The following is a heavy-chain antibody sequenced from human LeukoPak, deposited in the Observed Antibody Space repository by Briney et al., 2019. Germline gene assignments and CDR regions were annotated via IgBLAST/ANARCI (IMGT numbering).Heavy chain of an antibody. Sequence: GASVKVSCKASGYTFTSYGISWVRQAPGQGLEWMGWISAYNGNTNYAQKLQGRVTMTTDTSTSTAYMELRSLRSDDTAVYYCAFLPYYYDSSGLDYYYYGMDVWGQGTTVTVSS. CDR1: GYTFTSYG. D-gene: IGHD3-22*01. CDR3: AFLPYYYDSSGLDYYYYGMDV. V-gene: IGHV1-18*01. J-gene: IGHJ6*02. CDR2: ISAYNGNT.